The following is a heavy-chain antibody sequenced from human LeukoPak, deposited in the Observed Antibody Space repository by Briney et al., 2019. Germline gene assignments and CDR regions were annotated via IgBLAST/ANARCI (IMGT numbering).Heavy chain of an antibody. Sequence: PGGSLRLSCAASGFTFSSYAMSWVRQAPGKGLEWVSTISGGGGGSYYADSVKGRFTISRDNSKNTLFLQMNSLRAVDTAVYYCAKGGSSSWDYFDYWGQGTLVTVSS. CDR2: ISGGGGGS. D-gene: IGHD6-13*01. CDR3: AKGGSSSWDYFDY. CDR1: GFTFSSYA. V-gene: IGHV3-23*01. J-gene: IGHJ4*02.